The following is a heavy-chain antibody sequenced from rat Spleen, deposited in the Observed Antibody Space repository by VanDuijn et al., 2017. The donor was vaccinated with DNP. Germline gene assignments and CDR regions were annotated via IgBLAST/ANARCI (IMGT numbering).Heavy chain of an antibody. Sequence: EVQLVESGGGLVQPGRSLKLSCAASGFTFSNYGMAWVRQTPTKGLEWVASISAGGGDTYYRDSVKGRFTISRDNAKNTLYLQLDSLRSEDTATYYCATSESAGFVYWGQGTLVTVSS. CDR1: GFTFSNYG. CDR3: ATSESAGFVY. CDR2: ISAGGGDT. J-gene: IGHJ3*01. D-gene: IGHD3-7*01. V-gene: IGHV5S13*01.